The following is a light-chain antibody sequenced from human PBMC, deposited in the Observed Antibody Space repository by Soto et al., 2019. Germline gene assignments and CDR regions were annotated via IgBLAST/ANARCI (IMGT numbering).Light chain of an antibody. CDR1: QRVSSSF. CDR2: GAS. V-gene: IGKV3-20*01. Sequence: EIVLTQSPGTLSLSPGERATLSCRASQRVSSSFLAWYQQKPGQAPRLLIYGASSRATGIPDRFSGSGSGTDFTLTISRLEPEDFAVYYCHQYDSSPVTFGQGTKVEIK. J-gene: IGKJ1*01. CDR3: HQYDSSPVT.